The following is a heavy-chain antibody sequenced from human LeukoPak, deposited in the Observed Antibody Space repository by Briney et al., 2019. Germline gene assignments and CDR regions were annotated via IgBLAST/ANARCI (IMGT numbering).Heavy chain of an antibody. J-gene: IGHJ4*02. V-gene: IGHV3-9*03. CDR2: ISWNSGSI. D-gene: IGHD2-2*01. Sequence: GGSLRLSCAASGFTFDDYAMHWVRQAPGKGLEWVSGISWNSGSIGYADSVKGRFTISRDNAKNSLYLQMNSLRAEDMALYYCAKDTNGGAAALDYWGQGTLVTVSS. CDR3: AKDTNGGAAALDY. CDR1: GFTFDDYA.